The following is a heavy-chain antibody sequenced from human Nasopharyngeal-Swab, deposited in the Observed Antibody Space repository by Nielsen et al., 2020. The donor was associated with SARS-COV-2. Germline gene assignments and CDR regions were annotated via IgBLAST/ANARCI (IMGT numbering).Heavy chain of an antibody. CDR3: ARVHQAALRQRSGSYRPKLDAFDI. V-gene: IGHV1-18*01. J-gene: IGHJ3*02. Sequence: ASVKVSCKASGYTFTSYGISWVRQAPGQGLEWMGWISAYNGNTNYAQKLQGRVTMTTDTSTSTAYMELRSLRSDDTAVYYCARVHQAALRQRSGSYRPKLDAFDIWGQGTMVTVSS. D-gene: IGHD3-10*01. CDR2: ISAYNGNT. CDR1: GYTFTSYG.